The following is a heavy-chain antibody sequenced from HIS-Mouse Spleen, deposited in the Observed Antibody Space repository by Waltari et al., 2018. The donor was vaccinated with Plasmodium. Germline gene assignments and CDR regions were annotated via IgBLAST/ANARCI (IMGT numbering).Heavy chain of an antibody. Sequence: EVQLVESGGGLVQPGGSLRLSCAASGFTFSSYWMSWVSQATGKGLGGGAKIKQDGSGKYYVESVKGRFTISRDKAKNSLYLQMNSLRAEDTAVYYCASSWYWYFDLWGRGTLVTVSS. CDR3: ASSWYWYFDL. CDR1: GFTFSSYW. D-gene: IGHD6-13*01. V-gene: IGHV3-7*01. J-gene: IGHJ2*01. CDR2: IKQDGSGK.